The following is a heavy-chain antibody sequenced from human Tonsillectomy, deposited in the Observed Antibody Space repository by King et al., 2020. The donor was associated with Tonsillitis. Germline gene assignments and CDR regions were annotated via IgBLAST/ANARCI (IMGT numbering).Heavy chain of an antibody. CDR1: GYSISSGYY. CDR3: ARHTYEFLTGYDLAINWFDP. D-gene: IGHD3-9*01. CDR2: IFHSGST. V-gene: IGHV4-38-2*01. Sequence: VQLQESGPGLVKPSEPLSLTCAVTGYSISSGYYWAWIRQPPGKGLEWIGNIFHSGSTYYNPSLESRVIISVDTAKNQFYLKMRSVTAADTAIYYCARHTYEFLTGYDLAINWFDPWGQGTLVTVSS. J-gene: IGHJ5*02.